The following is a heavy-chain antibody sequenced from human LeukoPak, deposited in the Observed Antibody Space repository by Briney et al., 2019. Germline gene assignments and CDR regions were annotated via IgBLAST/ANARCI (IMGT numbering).Heavy chain of an antibody. V-gene: IGHV3-74*01. J-gene: IGHJ4*02. CDR3: AVTGSSGFFDY. D-gene: IGHD6-19*01. Sequence: PGGSLRLSCAASGFTFSSYWMHWVRQVPGKGLVWVSRINSDGTDTTYADSVKGRFTISRDNAKNTLYLQMTSLRAEDTAVYYCAVTGSSGFFDYWGQGTLVTVSS. CDR2: INSDGTDT. CDR1: GFTFSSYW.